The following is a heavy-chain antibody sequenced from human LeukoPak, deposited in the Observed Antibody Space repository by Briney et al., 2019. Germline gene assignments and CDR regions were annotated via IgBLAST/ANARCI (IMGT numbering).Heavy chain of an antibody. CDR2: ISWNSGSI. Sequence: PGGSLRLSCAASGFTFDDYAMHWVRQAPGKGLEWVSGISWNSGSIGYADSVKGRFTISRDNAKNSLYLQMNSLRAEDTALYYCAKDTYSSSLTGFGYWGQGTLVTVSS. CDR1: GFTFDDYA. D-gene: IGHD6-6*01. CDR3: AKDTYSSSLTGFGY. J-gene: IGHJ4*02. V-gene: IGHV3-9*01.